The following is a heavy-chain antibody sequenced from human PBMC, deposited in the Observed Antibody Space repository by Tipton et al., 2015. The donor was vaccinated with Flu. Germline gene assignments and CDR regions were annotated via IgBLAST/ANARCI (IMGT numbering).Heavy chain of an antibody. CDR1: GGSVNYFY. CDR2: SFYSGST. J-gene: IGHJ4*02. V-gene: IGHV4-59*02. D-gene: IGHD3-10*01. CDR3: AGDRGWPASLDY. Sequence: TLSLTCTVSGGSVNYFYWNWIRQSPGKGLEWIGFSFYSGSTAYNHSLRGRVTISVDTARNQVSLTLRSLTAADTAVYYCAGDRGWPASLDYWGQGILVTVSS.